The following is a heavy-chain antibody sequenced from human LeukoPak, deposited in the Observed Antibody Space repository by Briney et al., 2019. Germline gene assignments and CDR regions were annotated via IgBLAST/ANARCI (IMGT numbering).Heavy chain of an antibody. V-gene: IGHV4-4*07. CDR3: ASDPPCSGGSCYLVPWFDP. J-gene: IGHJ5*02. D-gene: IGHD2-15*01. CDR2: IYTSGST. Sequence: SETLSLTCTVSGGSISSYYWSWIRQPAGKGLECSWRIYTSGSTNYNPSLKSRVTMSVDTSKTQFSMKLSSVTAADTAVYYCASDPPCSGGSCYLVPWFDPWGQGTLVTVSS. CDR1: GGSISSYY.